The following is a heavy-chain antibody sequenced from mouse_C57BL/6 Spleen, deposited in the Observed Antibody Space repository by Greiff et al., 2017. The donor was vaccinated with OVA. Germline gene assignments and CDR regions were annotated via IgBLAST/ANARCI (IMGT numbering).Heavy chain of an antibody. D-gene: IGHD2-4*01. Sequence: VKLMESGPELVKPGASVKISCKASGYAFSSSWMNWVKQRPGKGLEWIGRIYPGDGDTNYNGKFKGKATLTADKSSSTAYMQLSSLTSEDSAVYFCARVNDYDGEWGQGTTLTVSS. CDR3: ARVNDYDGE. CDR2: IYPGDGDT. J-gene: IGHJ2*01. CDR1: GYAFSSSW. V-gene: IGHV1-82*01.